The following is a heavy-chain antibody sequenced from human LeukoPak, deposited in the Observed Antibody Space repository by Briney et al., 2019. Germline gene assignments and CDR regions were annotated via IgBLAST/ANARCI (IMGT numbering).Heavy chain of an antibody. J-gene: IGHJ4*02. V-gene: IGHV3-33*01. Sequence: PGRSPRLSCAASGFTFSSYGMHWVRQAPGKGLEGVAVIWYDGSNKYYADSVKGRFTISRDNSKNTLYLQMNSLRAEDTAVYYCARDRGYYDSSGGDYWGQGTLVTVSS. CDR3: ARDRGYYDSSGGDY. CDR1: GFTFSSYG. D-gene: IGHD3-22*01. CDR2: IWYDGSNK.